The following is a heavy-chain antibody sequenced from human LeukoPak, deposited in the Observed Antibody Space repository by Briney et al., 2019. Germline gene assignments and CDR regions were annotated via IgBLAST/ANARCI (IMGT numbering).Heavy chain of an antibody. CDR1: GGSFSGYY. V-gene: IGHV4-34*01. D-gene: IGHD2-2*01. Sequence: SETLSLTCAVYGGSFSGYYWSWIRQPPGKGLEWIGEINHSGSTNYNPSLKSRVTISVDTSKNQFSLKLSSVTAADTAVYYCARDLCNSASCPNNWIDPWGQGTLVTVSS. CDR3: ARDLCNSASCPNNWIDP. J-gene: IGHJ5*02. CDR2: INHSGST.